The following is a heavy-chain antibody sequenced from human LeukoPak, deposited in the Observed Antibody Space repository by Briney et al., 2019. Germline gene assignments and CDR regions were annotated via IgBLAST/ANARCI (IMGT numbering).Heavy chain of an antibody. D-gene: IGHD6-6*01. CDR2: IYYSGST. J-gene: IGHJ4*02. Sequence: PSETLSLTCTVSGGSISSGGYYWSWIRQHPGKGLEWIGYIYYSGSTYYNPSLKSRVTISVDTSKNQFSLKLSSVTAADTAVYYCARGGIAALFDYWGQGTLVTVSS. CDR3: ARGGIAALFDY. CDR1: GGSISSGGYY. V-gene: IGHV4-31*03.